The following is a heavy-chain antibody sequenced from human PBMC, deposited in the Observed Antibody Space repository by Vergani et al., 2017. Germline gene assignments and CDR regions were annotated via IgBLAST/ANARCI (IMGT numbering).Heavy chain of an antibody. D-gene: IGHD4-23*01. Sequence: EVQLVESGGGLVQPGGSLRLSCAASGFTFSSYSMNWVRQAPGKGLEWVSYISSSSSTIYYADSVKGRFTISRDNAKNSLYLQMNSLRAEDTAVYYCARLGTVVTLRFDYWGQGTLVTVSS. CDR2: ISSSSSTI. CDR3: ARLGTVVTLRFDY. V-gene: IGHV3-48*04. CDR1: GFTFSSYS. J-gene: IGHJ4*02.